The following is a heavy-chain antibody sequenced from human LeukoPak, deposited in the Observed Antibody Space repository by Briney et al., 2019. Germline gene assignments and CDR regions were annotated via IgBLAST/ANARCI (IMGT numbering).Heavy chain of an antibody. CDR3: ARVPALDYGDPQGPFDY. Sequence: SVKVSCKASGYTFTSYYMHWVRQAPGQGLEWIGIINPSGGSTSYAQKFQGRVTMTRDTSTSTVYMELSNLRSEDTAVYYCARVPALDYGDPQGPFDYWGQGTLVTVSS. J-gene: IGHJ4*02. D-gene: IGHD4-17*01. CDR2: INPSGGST. V-gene: IGHV1-46*01. CDR1: GYTFTSYY.